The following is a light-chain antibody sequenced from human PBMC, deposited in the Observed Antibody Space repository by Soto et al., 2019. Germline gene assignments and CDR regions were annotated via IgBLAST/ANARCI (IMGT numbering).Light chain of an antibody. Sequence: QSVLTQPPSVSGAPGQTITISCAGSGSNIGAGYDVQWYQQLPETAPKLLIYGNNNRPSGVPDRFSGSKSGTSASLAITGLQADDEADYYCQSYDTSLSGSRVFGGGTKLTVL. CDR1: GSNIGAGYD. J-gene: IGLJ3*02. CDR2: GNN. CDR3: QSYDTSLSGSRV. V-gene: IGLV1-40*01.